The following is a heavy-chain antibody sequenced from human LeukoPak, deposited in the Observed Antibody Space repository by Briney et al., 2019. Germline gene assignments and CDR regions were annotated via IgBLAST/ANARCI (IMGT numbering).Heavy chain of an antibody. D-gene: IGHD3-9*01. CDR2: IYPGGSNG. V-gene: IGHV5-51*01. Sequence: GESLRISCKCSGFDFTAYGIAWVRQMPGKGREWMGNIYPGGSNGRYSPSFQGQVTMSADKSITTVYLQWSSLKASDTAMYYCARHFDSAWFGFWGLGSLVTVSS. J-gene: IGHJ4*02. CDR1: GFDFTAYG. CDR3: ARHFDSAWFGF.